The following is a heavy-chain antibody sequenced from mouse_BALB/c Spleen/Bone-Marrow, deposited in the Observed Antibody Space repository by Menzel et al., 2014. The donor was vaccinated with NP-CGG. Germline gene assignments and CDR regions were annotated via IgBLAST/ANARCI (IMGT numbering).Heavy chain of an antibody. J-gene: IGHJ3*01. CDR1: GFTFSDYY. CDR3: ARDGDYRYAWFAY. V-gene: IGHV5-4*02. Sequence: EVKVVESGGGLVKPGGSLKLPCAASGFTFSDYYMYWVRQTPEKRLEWVATISDGGTYTYCPDSVKGRFTISRDNAKNNLYLQMSSLKSEDTAMYYCARDGDYRYAWFAYWGQGTLVTVSA. D-gene: IGHD2-14*01. CDR2: ISDGGTYT.